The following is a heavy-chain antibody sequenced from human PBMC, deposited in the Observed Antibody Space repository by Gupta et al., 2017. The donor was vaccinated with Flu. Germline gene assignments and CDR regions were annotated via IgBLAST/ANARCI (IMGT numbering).Heavy chain of an antibody. CDR2: MHINGMS. Sequence: QVLLQESGPGLVKPSETLSMTCSFSGGSISSYYWGWIRQPPGKGLEWIGYMHINGMSDYNPSLKSRVTMSADTSMNQLSLKLNSVTAADTAVYFCARPHTWAQCPAWYVDLWGRGTLVTVSP. CDR1: GGSISSYY. D-gene: IGHD2-2*01. V-gene: IGHV4-59*04. J-gene: IGHJ2*01. CDR3: ARPHTWAQCPAWYVDL.